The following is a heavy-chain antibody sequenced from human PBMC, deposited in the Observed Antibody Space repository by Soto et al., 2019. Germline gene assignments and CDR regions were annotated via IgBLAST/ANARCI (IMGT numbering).Heavy chain of an antibody. Sequence: SVKVSCKVSGFTFTISAVQWVRQARGQGLEWIGWIIVGSGKTFYAQKFQERVTLTRDMSTSTVYMEVSSLRSDDTAVYYCARTPPLEPVHFDYWGQGTLVTVSS. J-gene: IGHJ4*02. CDR3: ARTPPLEPVHFDY. D-gene: IGHD1-7*01. CDR1: GFTFTISA. CDR2: IIVGSGKT. V-gene: IGHV1-58*01.